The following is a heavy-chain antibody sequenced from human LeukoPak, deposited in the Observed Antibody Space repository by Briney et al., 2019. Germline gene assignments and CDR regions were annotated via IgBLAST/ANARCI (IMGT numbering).Heavy chain of an antibody. J-gene: IGHJ3*01. CDR2: IRAGGGTT. CDR1: GFTFSRYA. V-gene: IGHV3-23*01. CDR3: ARDPNGDYVGAFDF. Sequence: GGSLRLSCAASGFTFSRYALIWVRQAPGKGLEWVSAIRAGGGTTFYADSVKGRFTVSRDNSGDTLYLQMNSLRVEDTAVYYCARDPNGDYVGAFDFWGQGTMVTVSS. D-gene: IGHD4-17*01.